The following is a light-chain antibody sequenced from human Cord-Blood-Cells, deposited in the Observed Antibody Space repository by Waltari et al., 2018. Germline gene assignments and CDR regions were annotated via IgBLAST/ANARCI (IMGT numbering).Light chain of an antibody. Sequence: QSVLTQPPSVSGAAGQRVTISCTGSSANLGAGYYVHWYQQVPGTAPKLLLCGDSSRPAGGPDRFSGSKSGTSASLAITGLQAEDEADYYCQSYDSSLSVNWVFGGGTKLTVL. CDR3: QSYDSSLSVNWV. V-gene: IGLV1-40*01. CDR1: SANLGAGYY. J-gene: IGLJ3*02. CDR2: GDS.